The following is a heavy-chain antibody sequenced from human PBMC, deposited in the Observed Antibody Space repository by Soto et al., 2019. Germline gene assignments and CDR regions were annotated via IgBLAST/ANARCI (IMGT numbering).Heavy chain of an antibody. CDR2: IYPSDSQT. V-gene: IGHV5-51*01. J-gene: IGHJ5*02. CDR3: ARHGFYGDYSSNYFDP. CDR1: GYSFSNWW. D-gene: IGHD4-17*01. Sequence: PGESLKISCKGSGYSFSNWWIAWVRQMPGKGLEYMGIIYPSDSQTRYSPSFQGQVTISADKSISTAYLQWSSLKASDTAIYCCARHGFYGDYSSNYFDPWGQGTLVTVSS.